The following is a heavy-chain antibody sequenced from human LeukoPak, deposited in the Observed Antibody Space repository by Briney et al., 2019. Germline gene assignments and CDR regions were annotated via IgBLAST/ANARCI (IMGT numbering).Heavy chain of an antibody. D-gene: IGHD6-19*01. J-gene: IGHJ5*02. CDR1: GGSFSGYY. CDR3: ARRALSGWYFGWFDP. CDR2: INHSGST. Sequence: SETLSLTCAVYGGSFSGYYWSWIRQPSGKGLEWIGEINHSGSTNYNPSLKSRVTISVDTSKNQFSLKLSSVTAADTAVYYCARRALSGWYFGWFDPWGQGTLVTVSS. V-gene: IGHV4-34*01.